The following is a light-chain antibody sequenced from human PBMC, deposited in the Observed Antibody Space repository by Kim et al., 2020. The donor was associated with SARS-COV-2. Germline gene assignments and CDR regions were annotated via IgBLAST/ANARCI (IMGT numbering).Light chain of an antibody. J-gene: IGKJ1*01. CDR1: QSVSSN. CDR3: QQYNNWWT. CDR2: VAS. Sequence: EIVMTQSPATLSVSPGERATLSCRASQSVSSNLAWYQQKPGQAPRLLIYVASTRATGIPARFSGSGSGTEFTLTINSLQSEDFAVYYCQQYNNWWTFGQGTKVDIK. V-gene: IGKV3-15*01.